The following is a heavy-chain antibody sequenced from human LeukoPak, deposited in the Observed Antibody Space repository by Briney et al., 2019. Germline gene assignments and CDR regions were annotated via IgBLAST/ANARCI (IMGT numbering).Heavy chain of an antibody. CDR3: ARYSGSYSAFDY. V-gene: IGHV3-11*06. CDR1: GFTFSDYY. D-gene: IGHD3-10*01. CDR2: ISSSSSYI. Sequence: PGGSLRLSCAASGFTFSDYYMSWIRQAPGKGLEWVSSISSSSSYIYYADSVKGRFTISRDNAKNSLYLQMNSLRAEDTAVYYCARYSGSYSAFDYWGQGTLVTVSS. J-gene: IGHJ4*02.